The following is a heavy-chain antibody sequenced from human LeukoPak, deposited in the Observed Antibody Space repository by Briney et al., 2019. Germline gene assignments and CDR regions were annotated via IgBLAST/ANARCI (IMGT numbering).Heavy chain of an antibody. J-gene: IGHJ4*02. CDR2: ISGSGGST. D-gene: IGHD4-17*01. V-gene: IGHV3-23*01. CDR3: AKVPQWGTVTPTGLYYFDY. CDR1: GFTFSSYA. Sequence: GGSLRLSRAASGFTFSSYAMSWVRQAPGKGLEWVSAISGSGGSTYYADSVKGRFTISRDNSKNTLYLQMNSLRAEDTAVYYCAKVPQWGTVTPTGLYYFDYWGQGTLVTVSS.